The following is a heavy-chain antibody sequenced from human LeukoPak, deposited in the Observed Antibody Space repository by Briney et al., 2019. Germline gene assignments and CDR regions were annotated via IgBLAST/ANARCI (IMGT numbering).Heavy chain of an antibody. V-gene: IGHV4-59*01. J-gene: IGHJ4*02. CDR3: ARVDRGSGWYFSSGQFDY. D-gene: IGHD6-19*01. CDR2: IYYSGST. Sequence: SSETLSLTCTVSGGSISSYYWSWIRQPPGKGLEWIGYIYYSGSTNYNPSLKSRVTISVDTSKNQFSLKLSSVTAADTAVYYCARVDRGSGWYFSSGQFDYWGQGTLVTVSS. CDR1: GGSISSYY.